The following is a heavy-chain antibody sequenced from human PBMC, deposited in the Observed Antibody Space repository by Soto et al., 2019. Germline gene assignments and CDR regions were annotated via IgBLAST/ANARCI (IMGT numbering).Heavy chain of an antibody. CDR1: EFTFSSYA. D-gene: IGHD6-19*01. CDR2: ISYDGSHK. V-gene: IGHV3-30-3*01. J-gene: IGHJ6*02. CDR3: XXXXXGWYKEGMDV. Sequence: QVQLVESGGGAVQPGRSLRLSCAASEFTFSSYAMHWVRQAPGKGLEWVAVISYDGSHKYYADSVKGRFTISRDNSKXXXXXXXXXXXXXXXXXXXXXXXXXGWYKEGMDVWGQGTTVIVS.